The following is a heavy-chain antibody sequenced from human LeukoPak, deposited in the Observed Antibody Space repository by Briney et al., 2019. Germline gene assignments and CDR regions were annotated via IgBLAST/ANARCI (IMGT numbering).Heavy chain of an antibody. Sequence: ASVKVSCKASGYTFTSYAMHWVRQAPGQRLEWMGWISAYNGNTNYAQKLQGRVTMTTDTSTSTAYMELRSLRSDDTAVYYCARDPLWFGELPDYWGQGTLVTVSS. CDR2: ISAYNGNT. CDR3: ARDPLWFGELPDY. V-gene: IGHV1-18*01. CDR1: GYTFTSYA. J-gene: IGHJ4*02. D-gene: IGHD3-10*01.